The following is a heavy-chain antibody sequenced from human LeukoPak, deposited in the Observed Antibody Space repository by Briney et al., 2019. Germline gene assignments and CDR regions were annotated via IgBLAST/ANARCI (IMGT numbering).Heavy chain of an antibody. CDR2: VNPNSGNT. D-gene: IGHD3-9*01. J-gene: IGHJ4*02. V-gene: IGHV1-8*01. CDR3: ARVTYYHILTGSYSGGDFDH. CDR1: GYTFTSYD. Sequence: ASVTVSCKASGYTFTSYDINWVRQAPGQGVEWMGWVNPNSGNTGYAQKFQGRVTMPRDPSTITAYMELSSLRSEDTAVYYCARVTYYHILTGSYSGGDFDHWGQGTLVTVSS.